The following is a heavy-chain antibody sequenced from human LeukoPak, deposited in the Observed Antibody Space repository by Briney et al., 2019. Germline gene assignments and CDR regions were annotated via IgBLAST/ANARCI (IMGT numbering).Heavy chain of an antibody. CDR2: IYHSGST. J-gene: IGHJ4*02. CDR1: GYSISSGYY. CDR3: ARGGQGSSWEGFVDY. V-gene: IGHV4-38-2*02. Sequence: SETLSLTCTVSGYSISSGYYWGWIRQPPGKGLEWIGSIYHSGSTYYNPSLKSRVTISVDTSKNQFSLKLSSVTAADTAVYYCARGGQGSSWEGFVDYWGQGTLVTVSS. D-gene: IGHD6-13*01.